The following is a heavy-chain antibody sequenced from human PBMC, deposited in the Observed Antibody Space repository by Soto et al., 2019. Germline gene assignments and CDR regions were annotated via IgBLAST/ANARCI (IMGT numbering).Heavy chain of an antibody. V-gene: IGHV4-4*08. J-gene: IGHJ4*02. Sequence: PSETLSLTCTVSGGSISSYFWSWIRQPPGKGLEWIGEIYKSGSTDYNPSLKSRFTISADTSKNQFSLRLSSVTAADTAVYYCARDFYGSGSWLLGYWGQGTLVTVSS. CDR3: ARDFYGSGSWLLGY. CDR1: GGSISSYF. CDR2: IYKSGST. D-gene: IGHD3-10*01.